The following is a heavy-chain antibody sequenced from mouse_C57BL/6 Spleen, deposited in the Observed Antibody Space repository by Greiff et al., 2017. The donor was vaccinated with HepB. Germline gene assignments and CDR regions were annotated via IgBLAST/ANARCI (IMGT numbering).Heavy chain of an antibody. CDR3: ARGGHTVGNAMDY. CDR2: INPNNGGT. D-gene: IGHD1-1*01. CDR1: GYTFTDYY. V-gene: IGHV1-26*01. J-gene: IGHJ4*01. Sequence: EVQLQQSGPELVKPGASVKISCKASGYTFTDYYMNWVKQSHGKSLEWIGDINPNNGGTSYNQKFKGKATLTVDKSSSTAYMELRSLTSEDSAVYYCARGGHTVGNAMDYWGQGTSVTVSS.